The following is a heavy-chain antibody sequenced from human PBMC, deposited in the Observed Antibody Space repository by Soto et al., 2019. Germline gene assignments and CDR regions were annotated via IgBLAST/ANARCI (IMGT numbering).Heavy chain of an antibody. D-gene: IGHD4-4*01. Sequence: ASVKVSCKTSGYTFNTYGITWVRQAPGQGLEWMGWISGYSGHTKYAEKVQGRVTMTTDPFTSTGYMELSRLTYEDTAVYYCAREGLYSNHAEYLHHWGQGTLVTVSS. CDR3: AREGLYSNHAEYLHH. CDR2: ISGYSGHT. J-gene: IGHJ1*01. V-gene: IGHV1-18*01. CDR1: GYTFNTYG.